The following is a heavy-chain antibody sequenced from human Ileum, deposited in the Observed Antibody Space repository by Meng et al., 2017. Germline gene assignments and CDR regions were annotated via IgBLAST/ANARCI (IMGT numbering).Heavy chain of an antibody. CDR1: GTW. CDR2: IFQSGRT. J-gene: IGHJ4*02. CDR3: ATSNDRDVYYLGY. V-gene: IGHV4-4*02. D-gene: IGHD3-22*01. Sequence: QGQPQGAGPRLWKPSGTLSLTCAVSGTWWSWVRQPPGKGLEWIGEIFQSGRTNYNPSLKSRVTISIDKSKSQISLQLSAVTAADTAVYSCATSNDRDVYYLGYWGQGTLVTVSS.